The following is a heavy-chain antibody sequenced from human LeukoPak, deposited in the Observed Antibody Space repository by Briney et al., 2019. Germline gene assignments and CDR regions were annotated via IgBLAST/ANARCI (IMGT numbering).Heavy chain of an antibody. V-gene: IGHV3-33*06. D-gene: IGHD3-3*01. CDR2: IWYDGSNK. Sequence: GGSLRLSCAASGFTLSSYGMHWVRQAPGRGLEWVAVIWYDGSNKYYADSVKGRFTISRDNSKNTLYLQMNSLRAEDTAVYYCAKDLATIFGVVTHFDYWGQGTLVTVSS. CDR3: AKDLATIFGVVTHFDY. J-gene: IGHJ4*02. CDR1: GFTLSSYG.